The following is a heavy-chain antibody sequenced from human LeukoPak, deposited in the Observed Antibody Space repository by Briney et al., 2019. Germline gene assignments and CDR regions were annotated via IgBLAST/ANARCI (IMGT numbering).Heavy chain of an antibody. CDR3: ARLTSGSYYRGYFDY. CDR1: GGSITNYY. D-gene: IGHD1-26*01. V-gene: IGHV4-59*08. J-gene: IGHJ4*02. CDR2: IYYSGST. Sequence: SETLSLTCTVSGGSITNYYWSWIRQPPGKGLEWIGYIYYSGSTNYNPSLKSRVTLSVDTSKNQFSLKLSSVTAADTAVYYCARLTSGSYYRGYFDYWGQGTLVTVSS.